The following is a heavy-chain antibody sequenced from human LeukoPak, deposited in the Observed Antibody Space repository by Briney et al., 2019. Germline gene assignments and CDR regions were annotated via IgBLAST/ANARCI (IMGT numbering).Heavy chain of an antibody. D-gene: IGHD1-26*01. CDR2: ISGSGGST. CDR3: AKGGDWELLNY. V-gene: IGHV3-23*01. CDR1: GFTFSSYA. Sequence: GGSLRLSCAASGFTFSSYAMSWVRQAPGKGLEWVSAISGSGGSTYYADSVKGRFTISRDNSKNTLYLQLNSLRAEDTAVYYCAKGGDWELLNYWGQGTLVTVSS. J-gene: IGHJ4*02.